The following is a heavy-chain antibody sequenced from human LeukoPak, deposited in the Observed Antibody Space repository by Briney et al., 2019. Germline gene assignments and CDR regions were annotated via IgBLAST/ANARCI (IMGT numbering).Heavy chain of an antibody. CDR3: ARLRSLDQ. J-gene: IGHJ4*02. Sequence: GGSLRLSCAASGFTFSSYWMSWVRQAPGKGLEWVANIKQDGSEKYYVDSVKGRFAISRDDAKNSLYLQMSSLRVEDTAVYYCARLRSLDQWGQGTLVTVSS. D-gene: IGHD5-24*01. V-gene: IGHV3-7*01. CDR2: IKQDGSEK. CDR1: GFTFSSYW.